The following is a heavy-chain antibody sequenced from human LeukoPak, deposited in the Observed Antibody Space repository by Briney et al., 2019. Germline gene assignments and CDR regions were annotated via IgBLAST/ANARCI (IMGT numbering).Heavy chain of an antibody. CDR1: GFTFSGSA. CDR3: TRLCQGSSTSCSPRHYYGMDV. V-gene: IGHV3-73*01. J-gene: IGHJ6*02. D-gene: IGHD2-2*01. CDR2: IRNKANSYAT. Sequence: PGGSLRLSCAASGFTFSGSAMHWVRQASGKGLEWVGRIRNKANSYATAYAASVKGRFTISRDDSKNTAYLQMNSLKTEDTAVYYCTRLCQGSSTSCSPRHYYGMDVWGQGTTVTVSS.